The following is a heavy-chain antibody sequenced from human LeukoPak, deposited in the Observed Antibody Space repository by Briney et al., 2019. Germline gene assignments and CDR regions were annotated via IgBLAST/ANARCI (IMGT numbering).Heavy chain of an antibody. CDR2: INHSGST. J-gene: IGHJ3*02. Sequence: SETLSLTCAVYGGSFSGYYWSWIRQPPGKGLEWIGEINHSGSTNYNPSLKSRVTISVDTSKNQFSLKLNSVTAADTAVYYCARVGPESGSFDAFDIWGQGTMVTVSS. CDR1: GGSFSGYY. D-gene: IGHD1-26*01. CDR3: ARVGPESGSFDAFDI. V-gene: IGHV4-34*01.